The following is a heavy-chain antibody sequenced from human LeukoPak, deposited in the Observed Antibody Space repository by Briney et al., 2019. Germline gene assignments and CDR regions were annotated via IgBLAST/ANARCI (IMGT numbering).Heavy chain of an antibody. CDR1: GFTFSSYW. Sequence: PGGSLRLSCAASGFTFSSYWMHWVRQAPGEGLVWVSRINSDGSTTNYADYVKGRFTISRDNAKNTLYLQMNSLGAEDTAVYYCARRSSGSPPYYFDYWGQGTLVTVSS. J-gene: IGHJ4*02. D-gene: IGHD1-26*01. V-gene: IGHV3-74*01. CDR2: INSDGSTT. CDR3: ARRSSGSPPYYFDY.